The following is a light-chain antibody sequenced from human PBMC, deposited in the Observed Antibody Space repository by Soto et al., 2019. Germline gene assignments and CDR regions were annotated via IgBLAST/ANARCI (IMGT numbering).Light chain of an antibody. J-gene: IGKJ1*01. CDR3: LQRSGWPWT. CDR1: QSVRSY. Sequence: EIVLTQSPATLSLSPGERATLSCRASQSVRSYLAWYQQKPGQAPRPLIYDASNRATDIPDRFSGSGSATDFTLTISSLEPEDFAVYYCLQRSGWPWTFGQGTKVEIK. CDR2: DAS. V-gene: IGKV3-11*01.